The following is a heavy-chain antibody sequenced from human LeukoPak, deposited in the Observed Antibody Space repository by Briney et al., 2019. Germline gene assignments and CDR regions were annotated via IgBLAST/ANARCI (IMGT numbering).Heavy chain of an antibody. CDR1: GYIFTGYY. V-gene: IGHV1-2*06. D-gene: IGHD1-26*01. J-gene: IGHJ4*02. CDR2: INPNSGGT. CDR3: VRDGGYSGSYSYDH. Sequence: GASVKVSCKASGYIFTGYYMHWVRQAPGQGLEWMGRINPNSGGTNYAKEFQGRVTMTRDTSIRTAYMELSRLRSDDTALYYCVRDGGYSGSYSYDHWGQGTLVTVSS.